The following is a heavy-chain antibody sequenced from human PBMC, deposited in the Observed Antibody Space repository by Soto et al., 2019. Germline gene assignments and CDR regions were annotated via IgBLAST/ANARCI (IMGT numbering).Heavy chain of an antibody. D-gene: IGHD2-15*01. Sequence: LSLTCAASGFTFSSYAMHWVRQAPGKGLEWVAVISYDGSNKYYADSVKGRFTISRDNSKNTLYLQMNSLRAEDTAVYYCARESRYCSGGSCYGYYYYGMDVWGQGTTVTVSS. CDR1: GFTFSSYA. CDR3: ARESRYCSGGSCYGYYYYGMDV. CDR2: ISYDGSNK. V-gene: IGHV3-30*04. J-gene: IGHJ6*02.